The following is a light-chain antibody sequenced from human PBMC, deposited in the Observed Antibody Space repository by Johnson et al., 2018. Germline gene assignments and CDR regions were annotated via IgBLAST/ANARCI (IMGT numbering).Light chain of an antibody. V-gene: IGLV1-51*02. CDR2: ENN. Sequence: QSVLTQPPSVSAAPGQKVTISCSGSSSNIGNNYVSWYQQLPGTAPKLLIYENNKRPSGIPDRFSGSKSGTSATLGITGLQTGDEADYYCETWDSSLSAGQLFVPWTNVT. J-gene: IGLJ1*01. CDR3: ETWDSSLSAGQL. CDR1: SSNIGNNY.